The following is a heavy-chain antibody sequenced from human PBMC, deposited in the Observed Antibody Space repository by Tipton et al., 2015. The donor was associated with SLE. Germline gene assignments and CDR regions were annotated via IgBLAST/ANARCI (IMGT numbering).Heavy chain of an antibody. Sequence: TLSLTCTVSGGSISSGGYYWSWIRQPPGKGLEWIGEINHSGSTNYNPSLKSRVTISVDTSKNQFSLKLSSVTAADTAVYYCARHGEVGAKGMDVWGQGTTVTVSS. D-gene: IGHD1-26*01. CDR2: INHSGST. J-gene: IGHJ6*02. V-gene: IGHV4-39*07. CDR3: ARHGEVGAKGMDV. CDR1: GGSISSGGYY.